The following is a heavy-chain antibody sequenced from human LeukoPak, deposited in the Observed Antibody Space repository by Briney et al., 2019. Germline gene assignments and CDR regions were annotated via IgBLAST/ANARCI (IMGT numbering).Heavy chain of an antibody. CDR1: GFTFSSYG. J-gene: IGHJ4*02. CDR3: ARGGSSRPDY. CDR2: IWYDGSNK. D-gene: IGHD6-13*01. V-gene: IGHV3-33*01. Sequence: PGRSLRLSCAASGFTFSSYGMHWVRQAPGKGLEWVAVIWYDGSNKYYADSVKGRFTISRDNAKNSLYLQMNSLRAEDTAVYYCARGGSSRPDYWSQGALVTVSS.